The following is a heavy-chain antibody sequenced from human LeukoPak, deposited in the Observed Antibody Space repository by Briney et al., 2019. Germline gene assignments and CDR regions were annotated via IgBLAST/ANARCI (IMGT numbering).Heavy chain of an antibody. D-gene: IGHD3-10*01. CDR1: GFIFSTFG. V-gene: IGHV3-7*03. CDR2: IRQDGSEK. CDR3: GRDRPGAPVPGVIAL. J-gene: IGHJ4*02. Sequence: PGGSLRLSCAASGFIFSTFGMHWVRQAPGKGLEWVANIRQDGSEKNYVDSVKGRFTISRDNAKSSLYLQMDSLRAEDTAVYFRGRDRPGAPVPGVIALWGQGALVTVSS.